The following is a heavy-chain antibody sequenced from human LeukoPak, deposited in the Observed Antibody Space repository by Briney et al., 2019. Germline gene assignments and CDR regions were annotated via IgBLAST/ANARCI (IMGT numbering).Heavy chain of an antibody. CDR3: ARGTVRGALDY. CDR2: IYYSGST. CDR1: GGSISSGDYY. J-gene: IGHJ4*02. Sequence: SETLSLTCTVSGGSISSGDYYWSWIRQPPGKGLEWIGYIYYSGSTYYNPSLKSRVTISVDTSKNQFSLKLSSVTGADTAVYYCARGTVRGALDYWGQGTLVTVSS. D-gene: IGHD3-10*01. V-gene: IGHV4-30-4*01.